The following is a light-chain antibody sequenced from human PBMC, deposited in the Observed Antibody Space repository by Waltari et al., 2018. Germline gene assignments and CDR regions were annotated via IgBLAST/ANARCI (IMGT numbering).Light chain of an antibody. Sequence: IQMTQSPSSLSASIGDRVTITCRASQSVSNFLNWYQQKPGGAPHLLISSASILQYGVPSRFSGSGYGTEFTLTVSSLHPEDVATYFCQQTFMYPSFGGGTRIEI. CDR3: QQTFMYPS. V-gene: IGKV1-39*01. CDR1: QSVSNF. CDR2: SAS. J-gene: IGKJ4*01.